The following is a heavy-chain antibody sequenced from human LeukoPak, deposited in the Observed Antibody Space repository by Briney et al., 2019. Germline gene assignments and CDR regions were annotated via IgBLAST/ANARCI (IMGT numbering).Heavy chain of an antibody. J-gene: IGHJ4*02. V-gene: IGHV3-7*01. CDR2: IKQDGSEE. CDR3: ARGTTGYNYGYLDY. Sequence: GGSLRLSCEASGFMFKNYWMTWVRQAPGKGLEWVANIKQDGSEEFYVDSVKGRFTISRDNAKNTLYLQMNSLRAEDTAVYYCARGTTGYNYGYLDYWGQGTLVTVSS. CDR1: GFMFKNYW. D-gene: IGHD5-24*01.